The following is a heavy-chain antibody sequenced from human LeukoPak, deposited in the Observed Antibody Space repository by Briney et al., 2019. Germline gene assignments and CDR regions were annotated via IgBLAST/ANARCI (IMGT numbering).Heavy chain of an antibody. CDR2: TYYRSKWYN. V-gene: IGHV6-1*01. J-gene: IGHJ5*02. CDR1: GDSVSRNSAA. Sequence: SQTLSLTCAISGDSVSRNSAAWNCIRQSPSRGLEWLGRTYYRSKWYNDYAVSVKSRITINTDTSKNQFSLQLNSVTPEDTAVYYCARGGGPSSGYYYVRLEFWFDPWGQGTLVTVSS. CDR3: ARGGGPSSGYYYVRLEFWFDP. D-gene: IGHD3-22*01.